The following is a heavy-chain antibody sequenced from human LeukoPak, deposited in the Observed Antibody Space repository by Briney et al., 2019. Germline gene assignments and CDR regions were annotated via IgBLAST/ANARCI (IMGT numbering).Heavy chain of an antibody. CDR2: ISGSGGST. Sequence: GGSLRLSCAASGFTFSSYAMSWVRHAPGKGLEWVSAISGSGGSTHYADSVKGRFTISRDNSKNTLYLQMNSLRAEDTAVYYCAKGNTMIVVVSDYWGQGTLVTVSS. J-gene: IGHJ4*02. V-gene: IGHV3-23*01. CDR1: GFTFSSYA. D-gene: IGHD3-22*01. CDR3: AKGNTMIVVVSDY.